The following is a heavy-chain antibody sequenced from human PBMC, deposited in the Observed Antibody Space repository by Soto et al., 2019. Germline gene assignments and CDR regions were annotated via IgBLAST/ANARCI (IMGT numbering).Heavy chain of an antibody. V-gene: IGHV3-30*18. CDR1: GFTFASYG. Sequence: LVESGGRGVRPGRSLPLSCAASGFTFASYGMHWVRQAPGKGLEWVATVSFDSKNKYYIDSVEGRFTISRDNSENTPALQMNSLRHEDTAVYYCAKESVEAAYSVYGLDVWGPGTKVTVSS. CDR3: AKESVEAAYSVYGLDV. CDR2: VSFDSKNK. D-gene: IGHD4-4*01. J-gene: IGHJ6*02.